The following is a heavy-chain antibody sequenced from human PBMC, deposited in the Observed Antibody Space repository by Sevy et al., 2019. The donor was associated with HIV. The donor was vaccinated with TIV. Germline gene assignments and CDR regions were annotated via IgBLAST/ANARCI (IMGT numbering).Heavy chain of an antibody. Sequence: GGSLRLSCAASGFTFTSFSMHWVRQAPGKGLEWVATISYDGSNKYYADSVKGRFTISRDNSKNYLYLQMNSLRAEDTAVYCCALERLSSNVAEYFQNWGQGTLDTVSS. CDR1: GFTFTSFS. D-gene: IGHD1-1*01. CDR2: ISYDGSNK. V-gene: IGHV3-30-3*01. CDR3: ALERLSSNVAEYFQN. J-gene: IGHJ1*01.